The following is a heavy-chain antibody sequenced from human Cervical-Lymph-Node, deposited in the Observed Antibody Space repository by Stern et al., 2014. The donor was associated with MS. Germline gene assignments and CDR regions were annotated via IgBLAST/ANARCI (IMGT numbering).Heavy chain of an antibody. Sequence: EVQLLESGGGLVQPGGSLRLSCEASGFPVGASYMNWVRQAPGKGLEWVSRIHTVGTTHYADSVKGRFTISRANAKNALYLQMDRLTVEDTAVYYCAREIAGRRFEDWGRGTLVAVS. V-gene: IGHV3-66*01. CDR1: GFPVGASY. J-gene: IGHJ4*02. D-gene: IGHD6-6*01. CDR3: AREIAGRRFED. CDR2: IHTVGTT.